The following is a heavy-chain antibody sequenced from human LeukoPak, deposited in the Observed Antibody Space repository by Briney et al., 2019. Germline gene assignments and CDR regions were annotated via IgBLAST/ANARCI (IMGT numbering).Heavy chain of an antibody. CDR2: INRDGSST. J-gene: IGHJ4*02. CDR3: GREGATVLTQIDY. CDR1: GFTFNNYW. D-gene: IGHD4-23*01. V-gene: IGHV3-74*01. Sequence: GGSLRLSCAAYGFTFNNYWMQWVRQAPGKGLVWVSRINRDGSSTSYADSVKGRSTISRDNAKNTLYLQMNSVTAEDTAVYFCGREGATVLTQIDYWGQGSLVTVSS.